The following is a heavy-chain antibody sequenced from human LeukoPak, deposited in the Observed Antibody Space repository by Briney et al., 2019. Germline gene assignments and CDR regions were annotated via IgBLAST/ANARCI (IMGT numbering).Heavy chain of an antibody. CDR2: ISSSSSYI. V-gene: IGHV3-21*01. Sequence: GGSLRLSCAASGFTFSSCSVNWVRQAPGKGLEWVSSISSSSSYIYYADSVKGRFTISRDNAKNSLYLQMNSLRAEDTAVYYCARDPTFGGVIADDYWGQGTLVTVSS. J-gene: IGHJ4*02. CDR3: ARDPTFGGVIADDY. CDR1: GFTFSSCS. D-gene: IGHD3-16*02.